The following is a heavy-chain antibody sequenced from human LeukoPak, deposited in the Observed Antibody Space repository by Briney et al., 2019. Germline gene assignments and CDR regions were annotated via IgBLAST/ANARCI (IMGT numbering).Heavy chain of an antibody. CDR2: IYYSGST. D-gene: IGHD6-19*01. Sequence: SETLSLTCTVSGGSISSYYWSWIRQPPGKGLEWIGYIYYSGSTNYNPSLKSRVTISVDTSKNQFSLKLSSVTAADTAVYYCARGHFGSGWTYYYYGMDVWGQGTTVTVSS. V-gene: IGHV4-59*01. CDR1: GGSISSYY. J-gene: IGHJ6*02. CDR3: ARGHFGSGWTYYYYGMDV.